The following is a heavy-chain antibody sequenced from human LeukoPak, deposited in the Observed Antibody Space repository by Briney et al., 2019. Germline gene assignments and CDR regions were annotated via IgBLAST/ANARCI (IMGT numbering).Heavy chain of an antibody. CDR1: GGSITNYY. D-gene: IGHD5-18*01. CDR3: ARDLGGYGYKVLVYFDY. J-gene: IGHJ4*02. Sequence: SETLSLTCTVSGGSITNYYWSWIRQPPGKGLEWIGYIYYSGSTNYNPSLKSRVTISLDTSKNQFSLKLSSVTAADTAVYYCARDLGGYGYKVLVYFDYWGQGTLVTVSS. V-gene: IGHV4-59*01. CDR2: IYYSGST.